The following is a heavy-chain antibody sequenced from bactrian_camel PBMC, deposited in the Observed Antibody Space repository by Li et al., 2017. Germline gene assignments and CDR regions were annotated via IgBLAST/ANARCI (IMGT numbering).Heavy chain of an antibody. J-gene: IGHJ4*01. Sequence: QVQLVESGGGSVQAGGSLRLSCAASGNTLTSSCMAWFRQVPGKERERVARIDSDRSITYADSVKGRFTVSRDNDENTMYLQMDSLKPEDTAMYYCAAALGGDVFSYCSGPDFFWDLGATNYWGQGTQVTVS. V-gene: IGHV3S53*01. CDR2: IDSDRSI. CDR1: GNTLTSSC. CDR3: AAALGGDVFSYCSGPDFFWDLGATNY. D-gene: IGHD2*01.